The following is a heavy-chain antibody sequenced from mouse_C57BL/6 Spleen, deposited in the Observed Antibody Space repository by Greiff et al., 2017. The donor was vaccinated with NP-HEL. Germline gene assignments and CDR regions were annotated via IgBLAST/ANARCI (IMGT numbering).Heavy chain of an antibody. D-gene: IGHD2-10*02. J-gene: IGHJ2*01. V-gene: IGHV1-82*01. Sequence: QVQLQQSGPELVKPGASVKISCKASGYAFSSSWMNWVKQRPGKGLEWIGRIYPGDGDTNYNGKFKGKATLTADKSSSTAYMQLSSLTSEDSAVYFCARAGYGNCADYWGQGTTLTVSS. CDR3: ARAGYGNCADY. CDR1: GYAFSSSW. CDR2: IYPGDGDT.